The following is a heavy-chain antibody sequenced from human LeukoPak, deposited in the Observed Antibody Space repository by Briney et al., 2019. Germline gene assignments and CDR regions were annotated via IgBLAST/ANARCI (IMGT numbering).Heavy chain of an antibody. J-gene: IGHJ4*02. CDR3: ARGSGSAFDY. V-gene: IGHV4-39*01. Sequence: SETLSLTCSVSGGSISSSSYYWGWIRQPPGKGLEWIGSIYYSGSTYYNPSLKSRVTISVDTSKNQFSLNLSSVTAADTAVYYCARGSGSAFDYWGQGTLVTVSS. CDR2: IYYSGST. CDR1: GGSISSSSYY. D-gene: IGHD2-15*01.